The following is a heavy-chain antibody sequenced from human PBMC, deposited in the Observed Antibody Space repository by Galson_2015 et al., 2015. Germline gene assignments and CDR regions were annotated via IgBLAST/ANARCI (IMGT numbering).Heavy chain of an antibody. V-gene: IGHV3-30*18. D-gene: IGHD2-8*01. CDR2: ISDVGSDK. CDR1: GFTFSNYG. Sequence: SLRLSCTASGFTFSNYGMHWVRQAPGKGLEWVAFISDVGSDKSYADSVKGRFTISRDNSKNTLYLQMNSLRTEDTAVYYCAKDQGAEGSYVVYWGQGTLVTVSS. J-gene: IGHJ4*02. CDR3: AKDQGAEGSYVVY.